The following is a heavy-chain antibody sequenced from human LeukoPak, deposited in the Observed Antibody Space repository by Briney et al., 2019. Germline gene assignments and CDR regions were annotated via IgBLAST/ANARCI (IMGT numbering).Heavy chain of an antibody. J-gene: IGHJ4*02. CDR2: ISPNSGGT. CDR1: GYTFIHYY. D-gene: IGHD1-26*01. CDR3: ARGGGRYSVDY. Sequence: ASVKVSCTASGYTFIHYYMHWVRQAPGQGLEWIGWISPNSGGTKYVQKFQGRVTMTRDTSITTVYMELSGLSFDDTAVYYCARGGGRYSVDYWGQGTLVIVSS. V-gene: IGHV1-2*02.